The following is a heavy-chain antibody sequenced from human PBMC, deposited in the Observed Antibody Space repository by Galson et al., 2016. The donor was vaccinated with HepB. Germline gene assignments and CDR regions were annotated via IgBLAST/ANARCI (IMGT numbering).Heavy chain of an antibody. Sequence: SLRLSCAASGFSFSSHEMNWVRQAPGKGLEWVSYISDSGNIVFYVDSVKGRFTISRDNAKVSLDLQMNSLRVEDTAFYYCARDSGAHYGDYLDYWGQGNLVTVSS. CDR2: ISDSGNIV. D-gene: IGHD4-17*01. CDR3: ARDSGAHYGDYLDY. J-gene: IGHJ4*02. V-gene: IGHV3-48*03. CDR1: GFSFSSHE.